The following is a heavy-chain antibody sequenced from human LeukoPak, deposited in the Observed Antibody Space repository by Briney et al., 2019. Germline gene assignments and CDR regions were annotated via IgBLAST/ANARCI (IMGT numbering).Heavy chain of an antibody. CDR1: GFSFSSYG. CDR3: AKVSSGWTNYFDY. CDR2: IRYDGSNK. Sequence: GGSLRLSCAASGFSFSSYGMHWVRQAPGKGLEWVAFIRYDGSNKYYADSVKGRFTISRDNSKNTLYLQMNSLRAEDTAVYYCAKVSSGWTNYFDYWGQGTLVTVSS. D-gene: IGHD6-19*01. J-gene: IGHJ4*02. V-gene: IGHV3-30*02.